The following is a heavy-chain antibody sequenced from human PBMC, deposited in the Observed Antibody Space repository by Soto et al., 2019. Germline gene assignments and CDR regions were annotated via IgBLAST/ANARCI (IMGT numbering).Heavy chain of an antibody. CDR3: AKGHTILET. V-gene: IGHV3-23*05. CDR2: ILPSGTTT. J-gene: IGHJ6*02. Sequence: GGSLRLSCAASGFTFGTYAMTWVRPVPGKGLEWVSYILPSGTTTNYADSVKGRFTISRDNSTDTLYRQMNGLRAEDTAVYYFAKGHTILETRGQGTTVTVSS. CDR1: GFTFGTYA. D-gene: IGHD2-15*01.